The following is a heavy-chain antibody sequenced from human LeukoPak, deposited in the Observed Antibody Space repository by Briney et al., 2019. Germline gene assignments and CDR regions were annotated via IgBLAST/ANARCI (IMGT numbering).Heavy chain of an antibody. J-gene: IGHJ5*02. D-gene: IGHD2-2*01. CDR3: ARALGYCSSTSCDPDPERRLIWFDP. V-gene: IGHV3-11*01. CDR1: GFTFSDYY. CDR2: ISSSGSTI. Sequence: GGSLRLSCAASGFTFSDYYMSWIRQAPGKGLEWVSYISSSGSTIYYADSVRGRFTISRDNAKNSLYLQMNSLRAEDTAVYYCARALGYCSSTSCDPDPERRLIWFDPWGQGTLVTVSS.